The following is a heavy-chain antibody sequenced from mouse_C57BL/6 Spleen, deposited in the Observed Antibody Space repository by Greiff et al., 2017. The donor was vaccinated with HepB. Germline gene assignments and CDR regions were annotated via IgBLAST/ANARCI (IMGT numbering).Heavy chain of an antibody. V-gene: IGHV5-12*01. CDR1: GFTFSDYY. J-gene: IGHJ2*01. CDR2: ISNGGGST. D-gene: IGHD2-1*01. Sequence: EVQLVESGGGLVQPGGSLKLSCAASGFTFSDYYMYWVRQTPEKRLEWVAYISNGGGSTYYPDTVKGRFTISRDNAKNTLYLQMSRLKSEDTAMYYCARRVYGNYGYFDYWGQGTTLTVSS. CDR3: ARRVYGNYGYFDY.